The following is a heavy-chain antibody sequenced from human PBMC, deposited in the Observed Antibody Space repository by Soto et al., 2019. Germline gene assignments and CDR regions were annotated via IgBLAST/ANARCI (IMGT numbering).Heavy chain of an antibody. J-gene: IGHJ4*02. CDR3: ARDIPSTYYYGSDRFDY. D-gene: IGHD3-10*01. CDR2: ISAYNGNT. V-gene: IGHV1-18*04. CDR1: GYTFTSYG. Sequence: GASVKVSCKASGYTFTSYGICWVRQAPGQGLEWMGWISAYNGNTNYAQKLQGRVTMTTDTSTSTAYMELRSLRSDDTAVYYCARDIPSTYYYGSDRFDYWGQGTLVTVSS.